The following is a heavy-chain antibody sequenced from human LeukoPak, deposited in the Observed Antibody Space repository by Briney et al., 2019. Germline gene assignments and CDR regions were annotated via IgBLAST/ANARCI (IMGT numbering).Heavy chain of an antibody. J-gene: IGHJ3*02. Sequence: SETLSLTCTVSGGSISSGSYYWSWIRQPAGKGLEWIGRIYTSGSTNYNPSLKSRVNISVDTSKNQFSLKLSSVTAADTAVYYCARGARDDSSGYYTGYAFDIWGQGTMVTVSS. CDR3: ARGARDDSSGYYTGYAFDI. CDR2: IYTSGST. V-gene: IGHV4-61*02. CDR1: GGSISSGSYY. D-gene: IGHD3-22*01.